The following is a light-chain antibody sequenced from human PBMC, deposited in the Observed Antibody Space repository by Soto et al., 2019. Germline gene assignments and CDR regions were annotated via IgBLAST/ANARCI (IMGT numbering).Light chain of an antibody. CDR1: RSDVGGYNY. Sequence: QSVLTQPASVSGSPGQSITISCTGTRSDVGGYNYVSWYQQHPGKAPKLMIYEVSNRPSGVSNRFSGSKSGNTASLTISGLQAEDEADYYCSSYTSSSTLGVFGTGTKPTVL. V-gene: IGLV2-14*01. J-gene: IGLJ1*01. CDR2: EVS. CDR3: SSYTSSSTLGV.